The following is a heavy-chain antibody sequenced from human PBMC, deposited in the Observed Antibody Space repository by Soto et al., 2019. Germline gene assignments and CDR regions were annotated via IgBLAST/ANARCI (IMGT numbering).Heavy chain of an antibody. D-gene: IGHD4-4*01. Sequence: QVQLVHSGAEVKKPGSSVKVSCKASGGTFSSYAISWVRQAPGQGLEWMVGIIPIFGTADYAQKFQGRVTITADESTSTAYMELSSLRSEDTAVYYCASDGGVYDYSPFAYWGQGTLVNVSS. V-gene: IGHV1-69*12. CDR3: ASDGGVYDYSPFAY. CDR1: GGTFSSYA. J-gene: IGHJ4*02. CDR2: IIPIFGTA.